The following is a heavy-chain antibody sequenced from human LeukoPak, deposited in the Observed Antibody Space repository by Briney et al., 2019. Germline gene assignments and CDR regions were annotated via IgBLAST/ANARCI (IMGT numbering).Heavy chain of an antibody. V-gene: IGHV3-53*01. D-gene: IGHD6-13*01. CDR3: ARDGIAAAGIVYYYYYMDV. Sequence: PGGSLRLSCAASGFTVSSNYMSWVRQAPGKGLEWVSVIYSGGSTYYADSVKGRFTISRDNSKNTLYLQMNSLRAEDTAVYYCARDGIAAAGIVYYYYYMDVWGKGTTVTVSS. J-gene: IGHJ6*03. CDR1: GFTVSSNY. CDR2: IYSGGST.